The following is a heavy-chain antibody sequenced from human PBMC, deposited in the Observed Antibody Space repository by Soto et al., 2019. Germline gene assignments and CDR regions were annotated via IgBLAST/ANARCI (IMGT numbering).Heavy chain of an antibody. CDR1: GVTFSSYA. CDR3: ARPRGYSGYGRYDY. V-gene: IGHV1-69*13. Sequence: SVKVSCKASGVTFSSYAISWVRQAPGQGLEWMGGIIPIFGTANYAQKFQGRVTITADESTSTAYMELSSLRSEDTAVYYCARPRGYSGYGRYDYWGQGTLVTVSS. CDR2: IIPIFGTA. D-gene: IGHD5-12*01. J-gene: IGHJ4*02.